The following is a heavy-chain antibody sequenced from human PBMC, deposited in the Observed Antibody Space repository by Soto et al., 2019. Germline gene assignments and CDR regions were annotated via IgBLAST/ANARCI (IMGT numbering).Heavy chain of an antibody. D-gene: IGHD3-16*02. CDR3: AKDPIYDYIWGSYRYTTSH. J-gene: IGHJ4*02. V-gene: IGHV3-23*01. CDR2: ISGSGGST. Sequence: EVQLLESGGGLVQPGGSLRLSCAASGFTFSSYAMSWVRQAPGKGLEWVSAISGSGGSTYYADSVKGRFTISRDNSKNTLYLQMNSLRAEDTAVYYCAKDPIYDYIWGSYRYTTSHWGQGTLVTVSS. CDR1: GFTFSSYA.